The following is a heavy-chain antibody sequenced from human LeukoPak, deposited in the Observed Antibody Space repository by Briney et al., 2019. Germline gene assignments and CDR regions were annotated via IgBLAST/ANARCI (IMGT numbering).Heavy chain of an antibody. D-gene: IGHD3/OR15-3a*01. CDR3: ARDRLIFGLFKKKDFDY. Sequence: GASVKVSCKASGYTFTSYGISWVRQAPGQGLEWMGWTSAYNGNTNYAQKLQGRVTMTTDTSTSTAYMELRSLRSDDTAVYYCARDRLIFGLFKKKDFDYGGKGPLATVP. V-gene: IGHV1-18*01. CDR2: TSAYNGNT. CDR1: GYTFTSYG. J-gene: IGHJ4*02.